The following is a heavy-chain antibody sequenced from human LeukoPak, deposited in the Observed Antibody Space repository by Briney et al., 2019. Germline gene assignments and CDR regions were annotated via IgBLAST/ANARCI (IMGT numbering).Heavy chain of an antibody. D-gene: IGHD1-1*01. CDR3: ARGYNWVPTL. J-gene: IGHJ4*02. CDR2: ISYDGSNK. Sequence: GGSLGLSCAVSGFTFSGYPIHWVRQAPGKGLEWVAVISYDGSNKYYADSVKGRFTISRDNSKNTLYLQMNSLRAEDTAAYYCARGYNWVPTLCGQGTLVTVSS. V-gene: IGHV3-30-3*01. CDR1: GFTFSGYP.